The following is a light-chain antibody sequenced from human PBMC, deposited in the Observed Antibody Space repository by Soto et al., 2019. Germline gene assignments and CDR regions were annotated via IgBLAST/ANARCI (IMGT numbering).Light chain of an antibody. CDR2: GAY. J-gene: IGKJ5*01. V-gene: IGKV3-20*01. CDR1: QGVSSH. CDR3: KQYGSSPIT. Sequence: EVVLTQSPATLSLSPGERATLSCRASQGVSSHLAWYRQKPGQAHRLLIYGAYSRATGIQDRFSGSGSGTDFTLTISRLEPEDFAVYYCKQYGSSPITFGQGTRLEIK.